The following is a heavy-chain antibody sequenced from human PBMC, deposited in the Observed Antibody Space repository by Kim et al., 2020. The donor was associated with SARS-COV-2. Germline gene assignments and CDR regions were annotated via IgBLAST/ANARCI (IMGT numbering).Heavy chain of an antibody. CDR1: GYTFTGYY. CDR3: ARSRYSSGWYLGNHYGMDV. CDR2: INPNSGGT. Sequence: ASVKVSCKASGYTFTGYYMHWVRQAPGQGLEWMGWINPNSGGTNYAQKFQGWVTMTRDTSISTAYMELSRLRSDDTAVYYCARSRYSSGWYLGNHYGMDVWGQGTTVTVSS. J-gene: IGHJ6*02. D-gene: IGHD6-19*01. V-gene: IGHV1-2*04.